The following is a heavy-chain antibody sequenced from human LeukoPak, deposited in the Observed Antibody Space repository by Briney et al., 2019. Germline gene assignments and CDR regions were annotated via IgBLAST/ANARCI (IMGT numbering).Heavy chain of an antibody. V-gene: IGHV1-2*02. CDR2: INPNSGGT. J-gene: IGHJ4*02. D-gene: IGHD3-16*01. CDR3: AGDRGCLGEFNFDS. Sequence: ASVKVSCKASGYTFTGYYMHWVRQAPGQGLEWMGWINPNSGGTNYAQKFQGRVTMTRDTSISTAYMELSRLRSDDTAVYYCAGDRGCLGEFNFDSWGRGTLFTVSS. CDR1: GYTFTGYY.